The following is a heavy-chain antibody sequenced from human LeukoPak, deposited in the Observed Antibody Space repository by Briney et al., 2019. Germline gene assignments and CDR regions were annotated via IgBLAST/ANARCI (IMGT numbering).Heavy chain of an antibody. J-gene: IGHJ4*02. CDR3: AREDSWFGELSTFDY. D-gene: IGHD3-10*01. CDR2: ISSSGSTK. V-gene: IGHV3-48*03. CDR1: GFTFSSYE. Sequence: GGSLRLSCAASGFTFSSYEMNWVRQAPGKGLEWVSYISSSGSTKYYADSVKGRFTISRDNAKNTLYLQMNSLRAEDTAVYYCAREDSWFGELSTFDYWGQGTLVTVSS.